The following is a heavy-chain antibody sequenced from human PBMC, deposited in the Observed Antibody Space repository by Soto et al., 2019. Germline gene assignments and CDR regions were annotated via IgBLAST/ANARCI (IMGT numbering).Heavy chain of an antibody. CDR2: ISAYNGNT. Sequence: QVQLVQSGAEVKKPGASVKVYCKASGYTFTSYGISWVRQAPGQGLEWMGWISAYNGNTNYAQKLQGSVTMTTDTSSSTAYMELRSLRSDDTAVYYCARDGALGENYYYYGMDVWGQGTTVTVSS. D-gene: IGHD3-16*01. V-gene: IGHV1-18*01. J-gene: IGHJ6*02. CDR3: ARDGALGENYYYYGMDV. CDR1: GYTFTSYG.